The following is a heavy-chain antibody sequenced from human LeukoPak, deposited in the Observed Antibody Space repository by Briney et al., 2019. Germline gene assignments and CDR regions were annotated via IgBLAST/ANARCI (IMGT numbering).Heavy chain of an antibody. CDR3: AIEPTGGAILLAY. CDR1: GLTFGSYA. D-gene: IGHD3-16*01. V-gene: IGHV3-30*04. CDR2: MSFGGTNI. Sequence: PGKSLRLSCAASGLTFGSYAMHWVRQAPGKGLEWLSFMSFGGTNIYYADSVKGRTTIYRDNPQNTLYLEINKVRSEDTAIYYCAIEPTGGAILLAYWGQGTLVTVSS. J-gene: IGHJ4*02.